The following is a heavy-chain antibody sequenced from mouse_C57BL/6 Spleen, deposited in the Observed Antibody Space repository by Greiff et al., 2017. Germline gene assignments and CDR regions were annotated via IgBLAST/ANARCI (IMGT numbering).Heavy chain of an antibody. CDR2: IYPGNSDT. D-gene: IGHD2-3*01. Sequence: EVQLQQSGTVLARPGASVKMSCKTSGYTFTSYWMHWVKQRPGQGLEWIGAIYPGNSDTSYNQKFKGKAKLTAVTSASTAYMELSSLTNEDSAVYYCTREDGYSYAWFAYWGQGTLVTVSA. V-gene: IGHV1-5*01. CDR1: GYTFTSYW. J-gene: IGHJ3*01. CDR3: TREDGYSYAWFAY.